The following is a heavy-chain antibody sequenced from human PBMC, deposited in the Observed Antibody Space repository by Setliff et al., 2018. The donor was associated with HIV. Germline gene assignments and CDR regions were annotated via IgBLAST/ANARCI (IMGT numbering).Heavy chain of an antibody. V-gene: IGHV3-33*06. CDR2: MWYDGSKK. CDR1: GFTFSSYW. J-gene: IGHJ4*02. D-gene: IGHD3-22*01. CDR3: AKVGLYDSSGYYGY. Sequence: GGSLRLSCAASGFTFSSYWIHWVRQAPGKGLQWVAVMWYDGSKKYYADSVKGRFTISRDNSKNTLYLQMNSLRAEDTATYYCAKVGLYDSSGYYGYWGQGTLVTVSS.